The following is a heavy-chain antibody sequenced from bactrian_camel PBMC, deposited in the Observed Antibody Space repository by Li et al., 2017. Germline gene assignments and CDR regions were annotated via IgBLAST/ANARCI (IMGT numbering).Heavy chain of an antibody. D-gene: IGHD8*01. J-gene: IGHJ4*01. CDR3: NTDRICRGQVPGYNV. Sequence: VESGGGSVQSGGSLRLSCVASLDSIRGYALGWFRHVPGNDRVGLAAVGSDGTTKFADFVKGRFTISRDSAENTIYLQMDDLKPEDTAMYYCNTDRICRGQVPGYNVWGQGTQVTVS. CDR1: LDSIRGYA. V-gene: IGHV3S53*01. CDR2: VGSDGTT.